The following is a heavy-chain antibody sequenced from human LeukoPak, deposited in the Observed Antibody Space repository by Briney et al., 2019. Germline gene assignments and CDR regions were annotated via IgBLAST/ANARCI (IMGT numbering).Heavy chain of an antibody. V-gene: IGHV3-15*01. CDR3: TKYSSGGEFDY. Sequence: GGSLRLSCAASGFTFSSYSMNWVRQAPGKGLEWVGRIKSKTDGGTTDDAEPVKGRFTISRDDSKNMLYLQVNSLKTEDTAVYYCTKYSSGGEFDYWGQGTLVTVSS. D-gene: IGHD6-19*01. J-gene: IGHJ4*02. CDR2: IKSKTDGGTT. CDR1: GFTFSSYS.